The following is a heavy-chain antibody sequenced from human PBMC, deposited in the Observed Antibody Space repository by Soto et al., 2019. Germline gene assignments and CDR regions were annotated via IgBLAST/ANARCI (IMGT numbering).Heavy chain of an antibody. J-gene: IGHJ4*02. CDR3: AGLGMVRGVISY. D-gene: IGHD3-10*01. CDR1: GFTFSNYW. V-gene: IGHV3-7*01. Sequence: EVQLVESGGGLVQPGGSLRLSCAASGFTFSNYWMIWVRQAPGKGLEWVANIKQDGSEKYYVDSVKGRFTISRDNAKNSLYLQMNSLRVEDTAAYHCAGLGMVRGVISYWGQGTLVTVSS. CDR2: IKQDGSEK.